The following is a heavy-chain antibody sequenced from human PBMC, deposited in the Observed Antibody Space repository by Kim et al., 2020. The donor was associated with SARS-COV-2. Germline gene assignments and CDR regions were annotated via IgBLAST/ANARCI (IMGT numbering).Heavy chain of an antibody. D-gene: IGHD6-6*01. Sequence: ADSVKGRFTISRDNSKNTLYLQMNSLGAEDTAVYYCATSSYYYYYGMDVWGQGTTVTVSS. V-gene: IGHV3-23*01. J-gene: IGHJ6*02. CDR3: ATSSYYYYYGMDV.